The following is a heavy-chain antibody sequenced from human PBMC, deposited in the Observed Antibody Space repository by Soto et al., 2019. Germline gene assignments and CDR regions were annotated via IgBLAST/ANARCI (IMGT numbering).Heavy chain of an antibody. Sequence: PSETLSLTCTVSGGSISSYHWSWIRQPPGKGLEWIGYIYDSESSNYSPSLKSRVTMSIDTSKNHFSLKLISVTTADTAVYFCAREGNLGRWIQPLDSWGQGTLVTVSS. V-gene: IGHV4-59*01. CDR1: GGSISSYH. CDR2: IYDSESS. D-gene: IGHD2-2*03. CDR3: AREGNLGRWIQPLDS. J-gene: IGHJ4*02.